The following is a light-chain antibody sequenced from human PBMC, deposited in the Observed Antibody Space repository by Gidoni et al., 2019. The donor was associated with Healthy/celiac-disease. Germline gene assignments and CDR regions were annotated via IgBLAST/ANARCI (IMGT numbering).Light chain of an antibody. J-gene: IGLJ1*01. CDR1: SSYVGGYNN. CDR3: SSYTSSSTYV. CDR2: EVS. V-gene: IGLV2-14*01. Sequence: QSALPQPASVSGSPGPSITLPCTGTSSYVGGYNNVSWYQQHPGKAPKLMIYEVSNRPSGVSNRVSGSKSGNTASLTISGLQAEDEADYYCSSYTSSSTYVFGTGTKVTVL.